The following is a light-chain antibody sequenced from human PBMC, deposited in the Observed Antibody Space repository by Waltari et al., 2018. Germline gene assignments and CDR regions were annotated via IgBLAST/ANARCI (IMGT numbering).Light chain of an antibody. CDR1: SGHSTNI. CDR2: INSDGSH. Sequence: QLVLTQSPSASASLGASVKLTCTLSSGHSTNIIAWLQQQPEKGPRYLMNINSDGSHNKGVGIPGRFSGSSSGAERYLTISSLQSEDEADYYCQTGGHGTWVFGGGTRLTVL. J-gene: IGLJ3*02. CDR3: QTGGHGTWV. V-gene: IGLV4-69*01.